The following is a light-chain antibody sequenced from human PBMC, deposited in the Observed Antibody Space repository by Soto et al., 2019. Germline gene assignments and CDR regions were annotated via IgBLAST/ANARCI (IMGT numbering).Light chain of an antibody. CDR1: RSIRNS. CDR2: DAS. V-gene: IGKV1-5*01. CDR3: QQYYSYSPWT. Sequence: HTIPSPSTLSASVVDRRTCSCWSSRSIRNSLAWYQQKPGRAPKLLISDASTLQGGVPSRFSGSGSEIDFTLTISVLQPDDFATYYCQQYYSYSPWTFGQGTKVDIK. J-gene: IGKJ1*01.